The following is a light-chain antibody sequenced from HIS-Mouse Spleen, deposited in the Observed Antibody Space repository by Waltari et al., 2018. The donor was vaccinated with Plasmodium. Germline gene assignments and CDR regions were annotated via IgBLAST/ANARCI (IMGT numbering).Light chain of an antibody. CDR3: CSYAGSSTYWV. CDR1: SSDVGSYNL. V-gene: IGLV2-23*01. Sequence: QSALTQPASVSGSPGQSITISCTGTSSDVGSYNLVSWYQQPPGKAPKLMIYEGSKRPSCVANLFSGSKSGNTASLTISGLQAEDEADYYCCSYAGSSTYWVFGGGTKLTVL. CDR2: EGS. J-gene: IGLJ3*02.